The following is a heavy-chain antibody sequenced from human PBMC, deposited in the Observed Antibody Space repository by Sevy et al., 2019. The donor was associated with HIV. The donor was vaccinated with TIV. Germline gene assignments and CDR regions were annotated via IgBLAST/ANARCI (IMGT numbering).Heavy chain of an antibody. CDR2: ISYDGSNK. V-gene: IGHV3-30*18. J-gene: IGHJ4*02. Sequence: GGSLRLSCAASGFTFSSYGMHWVRQAPGKGLEWVAVISYDGSNKYYADSVKGRFTISRDNSKNTLYLQMNSLRAEDTAVYYCAKDIALIVGATGFDYWGQGTLVTVSS. D-gene: IGHD1-26*01. CDR1: GFTFSSYG. CDR3: AKDIALIVGATGFDY.